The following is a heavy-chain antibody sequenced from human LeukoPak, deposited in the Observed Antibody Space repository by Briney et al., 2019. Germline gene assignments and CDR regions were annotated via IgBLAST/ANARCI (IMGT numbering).Heavy chain of an antibody. CDR2: INHSGST. CDR1: AFTFSSYS. V-gene: IGHV4-34*01. J-gene: IGHJ4*02. D-gene: IGHD2-15*01. Sequence: GSLRLACAASAFTFSSYSMRWVRQPPEKGLEWIGEINHSGSTNYNPSLKSRVTISVDTSKNQFSLKLSSVTAADTAVYYCARGPGCSGGSCYSVDYWGQGTLVTVSS. CDR3: ARGPGCSGGSCYSVDY.